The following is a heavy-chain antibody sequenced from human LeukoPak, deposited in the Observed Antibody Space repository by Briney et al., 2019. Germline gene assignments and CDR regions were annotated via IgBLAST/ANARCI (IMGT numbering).Heavy chain of an antibody. Sequence: GGSLRLSCVGSGVTLSNYWMYWVRQGPGKGLVWVSRISGDGRTTDYADSEKGRFTTSRDNAKNTLYLQMNSLRAEDTAVYYCVTYNWEYETDYWGQGTLVTVSS. D-gene: IGHD1-20*01. CDR2: ISGDGRTT. V-gene: IGHV3-74*01. CDR1: GVTLSNYW. CDR3: VTYNWEYETDY. J-gene: IGHJ4*02.